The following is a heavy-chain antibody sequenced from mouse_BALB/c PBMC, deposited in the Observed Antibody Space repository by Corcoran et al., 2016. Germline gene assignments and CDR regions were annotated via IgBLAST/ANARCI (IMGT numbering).Heavy chain of an antibody. CDR2: IDPANGNT. CDR1: GFNIKDTY. J-gene: IGHJ2*01. D-gene: IGHD1-1*01. CDR3: AYTVVATRYFDY. Sequence: EVQLQQSGAELVTPGASVKLSCTASGFNIKDTYMHWVKQRPEQGLEWIGRIDPANGNTKYDPKFQGKATITADTSSNTAYLQLSSLTSEDTAVYYCAYTVVATRYFDYWGQGTTLTVSS. V-gene: IGHV14-3*02.